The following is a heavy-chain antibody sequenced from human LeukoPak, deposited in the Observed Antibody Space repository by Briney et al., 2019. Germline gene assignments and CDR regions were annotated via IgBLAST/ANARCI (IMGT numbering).Heavy chain of an antibody. Sequence: GGSLRLSCAASGFTFSSYAMSWVRQAPGKGLEWVSAISGSGGSTYYADSVKGRFTIPRDNSKNTLYLQMNSLRAEDTAVYYCAKDGDSSGYYYAGFDYWGQGTLVTVSS. J-gene: IGHJ4*02. CDR2: ISGSGGST. CDR3: AKDGDSSGYYYAGFDY. V-gene: IGHV3-23*01. CDR1: GFTFSSYA. D-gene: IGHD3-22*01.